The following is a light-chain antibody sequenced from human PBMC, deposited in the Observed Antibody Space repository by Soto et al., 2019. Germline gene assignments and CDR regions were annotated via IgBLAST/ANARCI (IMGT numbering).Light chain of an antibody. CDR1: SSDVGGYNF. CDR3: SSYTSSNTYV. V-gene: IGLV2-14*01. CDR2: EVS. J-gene: IGLJ1*01. Sequence: QPVSVSGSPGQSITISCTGTSSDVGGYNFVSWYQQHPGKAPKLMIYEVSNRPSGVSNRFSGSKSGNTASLTISGLQAEDEADYYCSSYTSSNTYVFGTGTKVTVL.